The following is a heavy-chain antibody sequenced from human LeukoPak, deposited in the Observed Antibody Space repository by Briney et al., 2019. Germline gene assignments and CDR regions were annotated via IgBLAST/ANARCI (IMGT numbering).Heavy chain of an antibody. Sequence: SETLSLTCIVSGGSISSSSYYWGWIRQPPGKGLEWIGSIYYSGSTYYNPSLKSRVTVSLDTSKNQCTLKLKSVTAADTAVYYCARGGIGSGRFDFWGQGTLVTVSS. CDR3: ARGGIGSGRFDF. J-gene: IGHJ4*02. CDR2: IYYSGST. V-gene: IGHV4-39*06. CDR1: GGSISSSSYY. D-gene: IGHD3-10*01.